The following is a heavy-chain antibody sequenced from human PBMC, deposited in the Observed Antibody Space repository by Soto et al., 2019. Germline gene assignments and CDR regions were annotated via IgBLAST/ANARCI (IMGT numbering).Heavy chain of an antibody. J-gene: IGHJ4*02. CDR3: ARDPRETTYYLDY. CDR2: ISYDGTNE. V-gene: IGHV3-30-3*01. Sequence: QVQLVESGGGVVLPGRSLRLSCAASGFTFHSFTMHWVRQSPGKGLEWVALISYDGTNEYYADSVKGRFTISRDNSKSTLYLQMNSLRTDDTALYYCARDPRETTYYLDYWGQGTLVTVSS. CDR1: GFTFHSFT. D-gene: IGHD1-1*01.